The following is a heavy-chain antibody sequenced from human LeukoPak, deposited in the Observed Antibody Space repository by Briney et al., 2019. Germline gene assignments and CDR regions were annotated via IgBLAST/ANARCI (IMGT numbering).Heavy chain of an antibody. CDR1: GGSISSYY. V-gene: IGHV4-59*12. CDR2: IYSSGTT. J-gene: IGHJ4*02. CDR3: ASRSGSNFDY. Sequence: SETLSLTCLVSGGSISSYYWSWIRQSPGKGLEWIGYIYSSGTTNYNPSLKSRVTISVDTSKNQFSLKLSSVTAADTAVYYCASRSGSNFDYWGQGTLVTVSS. D-gene: IGHD3-10*01.